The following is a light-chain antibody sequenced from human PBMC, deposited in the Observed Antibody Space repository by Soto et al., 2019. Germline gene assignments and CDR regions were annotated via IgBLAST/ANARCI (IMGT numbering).Light chain of an antibody. V-gene: IGKV1-33*01. CDR2: DAS. Sequence: DIQMTQSPSSMSASVGDRVTITCQESQDISNYLNLYQHKRGKAPKLLIYDASNLQTLVPSTSRGSGSGTDFTFTLSSMQPDAFATHSCQQYDTYPAPFGGATKVDIK. CDR1: QDISNY. J-gene: IGKJ4*01. CDR3: QQYDTYPAP.